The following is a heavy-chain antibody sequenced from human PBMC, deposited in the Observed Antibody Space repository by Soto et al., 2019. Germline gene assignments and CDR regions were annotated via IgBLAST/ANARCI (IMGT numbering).Heavy chain of an antibody. CDR1: GYTFTAYY. V-gene: IGHV1-2*02. D-gene: IGHD3-10*02. Sequence: QVQLVQSGAELKEPGDSVRVSCEASGYTFTAYYIHWVRQAPVQGLEWMGWSNPRLVDTSYAHDFHGRVSMTRDTSISTVYMELSRLTSDDTAIYYCVRNMDYYYVPGSVNGNGFWGQGTKVTVFS. CDR2: SNPRLVDT. J-gene: IGHJ6*02. CDR3: VRNMDYYYVPGSVNGNGF.